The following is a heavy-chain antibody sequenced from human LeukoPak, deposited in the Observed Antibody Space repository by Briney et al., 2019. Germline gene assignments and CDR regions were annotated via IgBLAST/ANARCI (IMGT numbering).Heavy chain of an antibody. Sequence: PSETLSLICTVSSGSISSYYWSWIRQPAGKGLEWIGRIYTSGSTNYNPSLKSRVTMSVDTSKNQFSLKLSSVTAADTAVYYCARDADSSSSNAFDIWGQGTMVTVSS. D-gene: IGHD6-6*01. V-gene: IGHV4-4*07. CDR1: SGSISSYY. CDR2: IYTSGST. J-gene: IGHJ3*02. CDR3: ARDADSSSSNAFDI.